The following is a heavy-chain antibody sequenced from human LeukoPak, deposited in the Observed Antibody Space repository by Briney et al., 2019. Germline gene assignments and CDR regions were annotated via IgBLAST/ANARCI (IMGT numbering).Heavy chain of an antibody. V-gene: IGHV3-48*01. D-gene: IGHD3-3*01. CDR1: GFTFSSYS. Sequence: GGSLRLSCAASGFTFSSYSMNWVRQAPGKGLEWVSYISSSSTIYYADSVKGRFTISRDNAKNSLYLQMNSLRAEDTAVYYCARDGNYDFWSGYSQYFDYWGQGTLVTVSS. CDR3: ARDGNYDFWSGYSQYFDY. J-gene: IGHJ4*02. CDR2: ISSSSTI.